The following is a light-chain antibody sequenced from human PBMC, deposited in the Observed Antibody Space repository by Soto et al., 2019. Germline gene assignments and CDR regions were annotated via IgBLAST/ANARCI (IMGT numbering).Light chain of an antibody. Sequence: QSALTQPASVSGSPGQSITISCTGTSSDDGAYKFVSWYQQHPGKAPKLIVYELSNRPSGVSNRFSGSKSGNTASLTISGLQAEDEADYYCSSYTSSNTLIFGGGTKLTVL. CDR3: SSYTSSNTLI. V-gene: IGLV2-14*01. CDR1: SSDDGAYKF. CDR2: ELS. J-gene: IGLJ2*01.